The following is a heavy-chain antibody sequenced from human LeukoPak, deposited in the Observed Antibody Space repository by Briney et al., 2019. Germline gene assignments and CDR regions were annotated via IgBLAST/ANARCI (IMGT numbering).Heavy chain of an antibody. Sequence: SETLSLTCAVYGGSFSGYFWSWIRQPPGKGLEWIGEINNSGSPNYTPSLKSRVTISVDTSKNQFSLKLSSVTAADTAVFYCARIYVWWSYRFDYWGQGTLVTVSS. CDR3: ARIYVWWSYRFDY. CDR1: GGSFSGYF. J-gene: IGHJ4*02. CDR2: INNSGSP. V-gene: IGHV4-34*01. D-gene: IGHD3-16*02.